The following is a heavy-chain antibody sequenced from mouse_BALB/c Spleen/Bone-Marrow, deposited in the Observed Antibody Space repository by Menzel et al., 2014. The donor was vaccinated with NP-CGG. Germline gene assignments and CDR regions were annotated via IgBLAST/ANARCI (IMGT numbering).Heavy chain of an antibody. J-gene: IGHJ1*01. CDR1: GFTFTDYY. Sequence: EVQGVESGGGSVQPGGSLRLSCATSGFTFTDYYMSWVRQPPGKALEWLGFIRNKAKGYTTDYSASVKGRFTISRDNSQRILYLQMNTLRAKDSATYYCARDENVGIYWYFDVWGAGTTVIVSS. V-gene: IGHV7-3*02. CDR3: ARDENVGIYWYFDV. CDR2: IRNKAKGYTT.